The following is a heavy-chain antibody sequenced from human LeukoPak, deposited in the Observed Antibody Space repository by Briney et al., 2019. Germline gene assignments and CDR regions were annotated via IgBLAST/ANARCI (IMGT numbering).Heavy chain of an antibody. CDR1: GYTFTGYY. CDR2: INPNSGGT. CDR3: ARGYCSGGSCYSVENWFDP. D-gene: IGHD2-15*01. J-gene: IGHJ5*02. V-gene: IGHV1-2*06. Sequence: ASVKVCCTAAGYTFTGYYMFWVRQAPGQGLEWMGRINPNSGGTNYAQKFQGRVTMTRDTSISTAYMELSRLRSDDTAVYYCARGYCSGGSCYSVENWFDPWGQGTLVTVSS.